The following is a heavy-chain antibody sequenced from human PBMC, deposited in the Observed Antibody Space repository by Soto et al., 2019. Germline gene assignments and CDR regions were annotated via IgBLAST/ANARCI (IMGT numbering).Heavy chain of an antibody. CDR3: AREIPGPRGDYGLDV. CDR1: GFTFSSHD. J-gene: IGHJ6*02. D-gene: IGHD2-2*01. CDR2: IDTAGDT. Sequence: EVQLVESGGGLVQPGGSLRLSCAASGFTFSSHDMHWVRQATGKGLEGVSAIDTAGDTYYPDSVQGRFTISRENAKNALYLQMNSLGAGDTAVYYCAREIPGPRGDYGLDVWGQGTAVTVSS. V-gene: IGHV3-13*01.